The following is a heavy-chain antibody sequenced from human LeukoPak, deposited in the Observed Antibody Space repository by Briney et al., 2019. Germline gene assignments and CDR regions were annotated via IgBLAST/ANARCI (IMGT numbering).Heavy chain of an antibody. J-gene: IGHJ3*02. CDR1: GYSFSSYW. D-gene: IGHD3-22*01. Sequence: GKSLKISCKGSGYSFSSYWIGWVRQMPGKGLEWMGIIYPGDSDTRYSPSFQGQVTISADKSISTAYLQWSSLKASDTAMYYCARPANYDSSGYNAFDIWGQGTMVTVSS. CDR2: IYPGDSDT. CDR3: ARPANYDSSGYNAFDI. V-gene: IGHV5-51*01.